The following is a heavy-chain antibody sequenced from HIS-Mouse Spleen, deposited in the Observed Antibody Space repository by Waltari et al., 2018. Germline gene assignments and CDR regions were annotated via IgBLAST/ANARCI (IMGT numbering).Heavy chain of an antibody. CDR2: IDWDDDK. CDR1: GFSLSTSGLC. D-gene: IGHD6-19*01. CDR3: ARIAEGYSSGWYAFDY. Sequence: QVTLRESGPALVKPTQTLTLTCTFSGFSLSTSGLCVRCILQPSGKALEWLARIDWDDDKYYSTSLKTRLTISKDTSKNQVVLTMTNMDPVDTATYYCARIAEGYSSGWYAFDYWGQGTLVTVSS. J-gene: IGHJ4*02. V-gene: IGHV2-70*15.